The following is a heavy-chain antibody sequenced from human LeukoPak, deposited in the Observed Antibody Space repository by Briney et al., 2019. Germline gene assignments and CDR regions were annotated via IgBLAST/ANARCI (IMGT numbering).Heavy chain of an antibody. V-gene: IGHV3-64D*06. CDR2: VSSDWGTT. J-gene: IGHJ4*02. CDR3: VRGLYGLGWDY. Sequence: GGSLTLSCSASRFSLSSYNKHWVRQAPGKGLEFVSGVSSDWGTTDYADSARDGFTISRVNSKNTLYLQMSSLRAEDTAIYYWVRGLYGLGWDYWGPGTLVTVSS. CDR1: RFSLSSYN. D-gene: IGHD3-10*01.